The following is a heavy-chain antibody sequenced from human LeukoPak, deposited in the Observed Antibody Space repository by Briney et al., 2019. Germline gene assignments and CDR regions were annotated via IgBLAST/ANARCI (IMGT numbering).Heavy chain of an antibody. CDR2: ISYDGSNK. CDR3: ARAEDGYKFDY. J-gene: IGHJ4*02. CDR1: GFTFSSYA. Sequence: GGSLRLSCAASGFTFSSYAMHWVRQAPGKGLEWVAVISYDGSNKYYADSVKGRFTISRDNSKNTLYLQMNSLRAEDTAVYYCARAEDGYKFDYWGQGTLVTVPS. D-gene: IGHD5-24*01. V-gene: IGHV3-30-3*01.